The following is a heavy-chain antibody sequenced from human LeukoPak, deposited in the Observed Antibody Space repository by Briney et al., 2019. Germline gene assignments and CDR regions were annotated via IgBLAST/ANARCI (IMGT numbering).Heavy chain of an antibody. CDR1: GFSFSKYG. J-gene: IGHJ4*02. Sequence: GGSLRLSCAASGFSFSKYGMHWIRQAPGKGLEWVAGISYDGSNQDYVDSVKGRFTISRDNSKNTLYLQMNSLRAEDTAVYYCAKVSFTGYFDYWGQGTLVTVSS. CDR2: ISYDGSNQ. V-gene: IGHV3-30*18. CDR3: AKVSFTGYFDY. D-gene: IGHD3-16*01.